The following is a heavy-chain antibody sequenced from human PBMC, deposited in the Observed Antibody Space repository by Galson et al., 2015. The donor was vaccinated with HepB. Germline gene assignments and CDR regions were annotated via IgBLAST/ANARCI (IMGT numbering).Heavy chain of an antibody. CDR3: ARVLGYCSSTSCYTSNWFDP. V-gene: IGHV4-4*02. J-gene: IGHJ5*02. CDR1: GGSISSSNW. CDR2: IYHSGST. D-gene: IGHD2-2*02. Sequence: TLSLTCAVSGGSISSSNWWSWVRQPPGKGLEWIGEIYHSGSTNYNPSLKSRVTISVDKSKNQFSLKLSSVTAADTAVYYCARVLGYCSSTSCYTSNWFDPWGQGTLVTVSS.